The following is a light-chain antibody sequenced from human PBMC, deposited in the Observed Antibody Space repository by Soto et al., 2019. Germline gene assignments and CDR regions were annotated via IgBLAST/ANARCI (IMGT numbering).Light chain of an antibody. CDR2: GAL. CDR3: QQYATSPWT. CDR1: QSVTNSY. J-gene: IGKJ1*01. Sequence: ETVLTQSPGTLSLSPGERATLSCRASQSVTNSYLAWFQQKPGQAPRLLIFGALSRATGIPDRFSGSGSGTEFTLTISRLEPEDFAVYYCQQYATSPWTFGQGTKVEVK. V-gene: IGKV3-20*01.